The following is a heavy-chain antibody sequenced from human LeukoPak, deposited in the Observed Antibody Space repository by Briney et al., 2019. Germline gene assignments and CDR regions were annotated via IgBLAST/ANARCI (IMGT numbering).Heavy chain of an antibody. CDR2: IYYSGST. D-gene: IGHD4-17*01. V-gene: IGHV4-39*01. CDR3: ARLPTVTFFDY. Sequence: SETLSLACTVSSGSISSSSYYWGWIRQPPGKGLEWIGSIYYSGSTYHNPSLKSRVTISVDTSKNQFSLRLSSVTAADMAVYYCARLPTVTFFDYWGQGTLVTVSS. J-gene: IGHJ4*02. CDR1: SGSISSSSYY.